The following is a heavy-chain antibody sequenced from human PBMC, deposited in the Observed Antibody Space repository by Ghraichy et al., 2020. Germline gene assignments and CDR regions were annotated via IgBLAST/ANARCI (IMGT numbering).Heavy chain of an antibody. CDR2: ISYSGST. CDR1: DDSVSTYY. Sequence: SETLSLTCTVSDDSVSTYYWSWIRQPPGKGLEWIGYISYSGSTNYNPSLKSRVSISVDTSRNQCSLKLSSVTAADTAVYYCARDVRQMYYSDSSGPVPYYFGMDVWGQGTTVTVSS. D-gene: IGHD3-22*01. J-gene: IGHJ6*02. CDR3: ARDVRQMYYSDSSGPVPYYFGMDV. V-gene: IGHV4-59*02.